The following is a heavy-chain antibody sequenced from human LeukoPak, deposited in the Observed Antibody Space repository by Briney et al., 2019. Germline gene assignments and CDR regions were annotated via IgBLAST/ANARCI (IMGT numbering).Heavy chain of an antibody. V-gene: IGHV3-21*01. CDR2: ISSSSSYI. Sequence: PGGSLRLSCAASGFTFSSYSMNWVRQAPGKGLEWVSSISSSSSYIYYADSVKGRFTISRDNAKNSLYLQMNSLRAEDTAVYYCARGHGSSTIHDRGYYYYMDVWGKGTTVTISS. J-gene: IGHJ6*03. D-gene: IGHD2-2*01. CDR3: ARGHGSSTIHDRGYYYYMDV. CDR1: GFTFSSYS.